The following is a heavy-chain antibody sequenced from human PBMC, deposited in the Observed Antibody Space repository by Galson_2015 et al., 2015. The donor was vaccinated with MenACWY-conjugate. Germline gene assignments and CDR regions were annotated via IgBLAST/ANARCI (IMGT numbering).Heavy chain of an antibody. D-gene: IGHD3-10*01. J-gene: IGHJ4*02. CDR3: ARLAPLIWIGDPAGFFDY. V-gene: IGHV5-10-1*01. Sequence: QSGAEVKKPGESLRISCKGSGYSFITYWIIWVRQVPGKGLEWMGRIDPSDSYTNYSPSFQGHVTISADESISTAYLQWSSLKASDTAIYYCARLAPLIWIGDPAGFFDYWGQGTLVTVSS. CDR2: IDPSDSYT. CDR1: GYSFITYW.